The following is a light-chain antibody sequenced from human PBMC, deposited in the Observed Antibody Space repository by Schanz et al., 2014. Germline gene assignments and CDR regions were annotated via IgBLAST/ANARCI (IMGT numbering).Light chain of an antibody. CDR2: RAS. CDR1: QGISSA. V-gene: IGKV1D-13*01. J-gene: IGKJ1*01. Sequence: AIQLTQSPSSLSASVGDRLTITCRASQGISSALAWYQQRPGKAPKLLIYRASSLESGVPSRFSGSGSGTEFTLTISSLQPDDFATYYCQQYKDYPRTFGRGTKVEIK. CDR3: QQYKDYPRT.